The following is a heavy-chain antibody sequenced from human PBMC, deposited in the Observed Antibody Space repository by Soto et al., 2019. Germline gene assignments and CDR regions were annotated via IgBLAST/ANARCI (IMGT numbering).Heavy chain of an antibody. CDR1: GFTFSSHG. V-gene: IGHV3-30*18. CDR2: ISYDGSNK. Sequence: GGSLRLSCAASGFTFSSHGMHWVRQAPGKGLEWVAVISYDGSNKYYVDPVKGRFIISRDNGKNTLYLQMNSLRAEDTAVYYCAKGYDSSGYYKDYWGQGTLVTVSS. CDR3: AKGYDSSGYYKDY. J-gene: IGHJ4*02. D-gene: IGHD3-22*01.